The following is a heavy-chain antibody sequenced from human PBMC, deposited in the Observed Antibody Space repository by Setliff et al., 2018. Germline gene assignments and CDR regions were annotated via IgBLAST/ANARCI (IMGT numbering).Heavy chain of an antibody. CDR2: ISAYNGNT. D-gene: IGHD3-3*01. V-gene: IGHV1-18*01. Sequence: VASVKVSCKASGYTFTSYGISWVRQAPGQGLEWMGWISAYNGNTNYAQKLQGRVTMTTDTSTSTAYMVLRSLRSDDTAVYYCARDPAPRLRFLERFDPWGQGTLVTVSS. CDR3: ARDPAPRLRFLERFDP. CDR1: GYTFTSYG. J-gene: IGHJ5*02.